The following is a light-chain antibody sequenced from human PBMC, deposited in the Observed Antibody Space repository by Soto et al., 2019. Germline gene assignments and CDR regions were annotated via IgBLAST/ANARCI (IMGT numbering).Light chain of an antibody. CDR2: EVS. J-gene: IGLJ1*01. V-gene: IGLV2-14*01. Sequence: QSVLTQPASVSGSPGQSITISCTGTSSDVGGYNYVPWYLQHPGKAPKLMIYEVSNRPSGVSNRFSGSKSGNTASLTISGLQAEDEADYYCSSYTSSSTLHVFGTGTKVTVL. CDR3: SSYTSSSTLHV. CDR1: SSDVGGYNY.